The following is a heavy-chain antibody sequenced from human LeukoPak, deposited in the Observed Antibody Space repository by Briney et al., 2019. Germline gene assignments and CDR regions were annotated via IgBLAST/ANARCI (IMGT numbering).Heavy chain of an antibody. J-gene: IGHJ4*02. D-gene: IGHD5-12*01. V-gene: IGHV3-74*01. CDR1: GFTVSSNY. Sequence: GGSLRLSCAASGFTVSSNYISWVRQAPGKGLMWVSRINSDGSITNYADSVKGRFTISRDNAKNTLYLQMNSMRAEDTAVYYCARVRATFSPHFDNWGQGTLVTVSS. CDR2: INSDGSIT. CDR3: ARVRATFSPHFDN.